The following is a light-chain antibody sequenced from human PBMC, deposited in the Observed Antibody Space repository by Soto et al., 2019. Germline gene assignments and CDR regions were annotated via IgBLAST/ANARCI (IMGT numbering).Light chain of an antibody. Sequence: EIVLTQSPGTLSLSPGERATLSCRASQSVSSSYLAWYQQKPGQAPRLLIYGASSRATGIPDRFSGSGSGTDLTLTISRLEPEDFAVYYCQQYCSSPLYTFGQGTKLEIK. CDR1: QSVSSSY. J-gene: IGKJ2*01. CDR3: QQYCSSPLYT. CDR2: GAS. V-gene: IGKV3-20*01.